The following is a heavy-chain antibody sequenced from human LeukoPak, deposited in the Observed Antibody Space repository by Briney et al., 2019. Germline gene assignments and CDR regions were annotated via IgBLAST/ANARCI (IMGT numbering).Heavy chain of an antibody. V-gene: IGHV1-2*02. Sequence: ASVKVSCKASGYTFTGDYLHWVRQAPGQGLEWMGWMNPNSGGTNYAQKFQGRVTMTRDTSISTAYMELSRLRSDDTAVYYCARYYVSGSYYDYWGQGSLVTVSS. CDR1: GYTFTGDY. J-gene: IGHJ4*02. D-gene: IGHD3-10*01. CDR3: ARYYVSGSYYDY. CDR2: MNPNSGGT.